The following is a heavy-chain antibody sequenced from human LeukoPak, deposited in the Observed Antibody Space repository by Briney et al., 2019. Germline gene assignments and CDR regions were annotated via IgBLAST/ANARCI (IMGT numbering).Heavy chain of an antibody. Sequence: PSQSLSLTCAVYGGSFSGYYWSWIRQPPGKGLEWIGEINHSGSTNYNPSLKSRVTISVDTSKNQFPLKLSSVTAADTAVYYCARRIAVAGTYYYYYGMDVWGQGTTVTVSS. CDR1: GGSFSGYY. CDR3: ARRIAVAGTYYYYYGMDV. J-gene: IGHJ6*02. D-gene: IGHD6-19*01. CDR2: INHSGST. V-gene: IGHV4-34*01.